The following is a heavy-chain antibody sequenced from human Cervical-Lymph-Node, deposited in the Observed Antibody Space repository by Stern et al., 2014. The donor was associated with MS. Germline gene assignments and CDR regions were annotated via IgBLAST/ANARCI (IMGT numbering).Heavy chain of an antibody. D-gene: IGHD3/OR15-3a*01. CDR1: GYTFTSHY. J-gene: IGHJ4*02. V-gene: IGHV1-46*01. CDR2: INPSGDSA. CDR3: ASGTGSKRPTGNY. Sequence: DQLVESGAEVKKPGASVKVSCKASGYTFTSHYMHWVRQAPGQGLEWVGIINPSGDSASYAQKFQGRVTMTRDTSTSTVYMELSSLTSEDTAVYYCASGTGSKRPTGNYWGQGTLVTVSS.